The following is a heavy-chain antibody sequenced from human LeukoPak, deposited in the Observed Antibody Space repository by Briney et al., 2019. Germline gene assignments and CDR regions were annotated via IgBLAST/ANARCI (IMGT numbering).Heavy chain of an antibody. CDR3: AQGHGGPFGGHWFDP. J-gene: IGHJ5*02. CDR1: VFFFSIFG. D-gene: IGHD3-10*01. Sequence: PGRSVRLFCGASVFFFSIFGMHWVRDAHAKGFEWVASIRYDGRTDYYADSVKGRFNVSRDNTQNTVFMGMNTLDTDDAAVYYWAQGHGGPFGGHWFDPWGQGTQVIVSS. V-gene: IGHV3-30*02. CDR2: IRYDGRTD.